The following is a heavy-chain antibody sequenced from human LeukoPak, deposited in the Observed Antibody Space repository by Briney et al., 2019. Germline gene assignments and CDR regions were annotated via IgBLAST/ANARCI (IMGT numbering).Heavy chain of an antibody. D-gene: IGHD1-1*01. V-gene: IGHV3-30*04. CDR3: ARGIAMTTLNALDI. CDR2: ISYDGSNE. Sequence: GGSLRLSCAASGFTFSSYEMNWVRQAPGKGLEWVAVISYDGSNENYADSVKGRFTISRDKSKSTLYLQMNSLRAEDTAMYYCARGIAMTTLNALDIWGQGTMVTVSS. CDR1: GFTFSSYE. J-gene: IGHJ3*02.